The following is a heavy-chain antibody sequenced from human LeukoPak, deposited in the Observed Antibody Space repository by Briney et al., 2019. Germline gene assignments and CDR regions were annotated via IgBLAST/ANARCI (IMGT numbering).Heavy chain of an antibody. Sequence: GGSLRLSCAASGFTVNSNYMSWVRQAPGKGLEWVSVIYSCGGTYYADSVKGRFTISRDNSKNTLYLQMNSLRAEDTAVYYCARRGSSIRRAFDIWGQGTMVTVSS. D-gene: IGHD3-16*01. V-gene: IGHV3-66*01. CDR2: IYSCGGT. J-gene: IGHJ3*02. CDR3: ARRGSSIRRAFDI. CDR1: GFTVNSNY.